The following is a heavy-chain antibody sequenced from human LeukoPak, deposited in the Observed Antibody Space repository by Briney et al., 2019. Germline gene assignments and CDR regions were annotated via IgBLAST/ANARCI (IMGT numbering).Heavy chain of an antibody. V-gene: IGHV3-21*05. CDR2: ISSSSSYI. CDR3: ARGDGYSYGLYYFDY. Sequence: GGSLRLSCAASGFTFSSYSMNWVRQAPGKGLEWVSYISSSSSYIYYADSVKGRFTISRDNAKNSLYLQMNSLRAEDTAVYYCARGDGYSYGLYYFDYWGQGTLVTVSS. CDR1: GFTFSSYS. D-gene: IGHD5-18*01. J-gene: IGHJ4*02.